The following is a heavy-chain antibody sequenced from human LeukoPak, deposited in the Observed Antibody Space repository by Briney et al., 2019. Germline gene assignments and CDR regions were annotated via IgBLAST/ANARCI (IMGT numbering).Heavy chain of an antibody. J-gene: IGHJ5*02. CDR2: INPNSGGT. CDR1: GYTLTGYY. CDR3: ARLRVRSAWFDP. Sequence: ASVKVSCKASGYTLTGYYMHWVRQAPGQGLEWMGWINPNSGGTNYAQKFQGRVTMTRDTSISTAYMELSSVTAADTAVYYCARLRVRSAWFDPWGQGTLVTVSS. V-gene: IGHV1-2*02. D-gene: IGHD2/OR15-2a*01.